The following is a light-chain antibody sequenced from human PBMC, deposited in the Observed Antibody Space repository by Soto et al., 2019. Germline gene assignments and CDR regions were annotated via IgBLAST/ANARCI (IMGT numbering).Light chain of an antibody. J-gene: IGKJ2*01. CDR3: QQSYSTPPRYT. V-gene: IGKV3-15*01. CDR1: QSVSSN. Sequence: IVLTQSPGTLSLSPWERATLSCRASQSVSSNLAWYQQKPGQAPRLLIYGASTRATGIPARFSGSGSGTDFTLTISSLQPEDYATYYCQQSYSTPPRYTFGQGTKVDIK. CDR2: GAS.